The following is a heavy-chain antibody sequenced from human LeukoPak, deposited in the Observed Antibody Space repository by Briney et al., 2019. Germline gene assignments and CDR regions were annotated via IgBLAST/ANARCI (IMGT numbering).Heavy chain of an antibody. J-gene: IGHJ3*02. CDR2: INTNTGNP. V-gene: IGHV7-4-1*02. D-gene: IGHD3-22*01. CDR3: ARDRSSGYYYVWVDAFDI. CDR1: GYTFTSYA. Sequence: ASVKVSCKASGYTFTSYAMNWVRQAPGQGLEWMGWINTNTGNPTYAQGFTGRFVFSLDTFVSTAYLQISSLKAEDTAVYYCARDRSSGYYYVWVDAFDIWGQGTMVTVSS.